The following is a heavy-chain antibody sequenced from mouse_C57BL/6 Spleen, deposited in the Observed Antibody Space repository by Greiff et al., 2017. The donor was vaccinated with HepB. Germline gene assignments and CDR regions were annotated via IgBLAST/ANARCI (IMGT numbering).Heavy chain of an antibody. Sequence: VQLQQSGPVLVKPGASVKMSCKASGYTFTDYYMNWVKQSHGKSLEWIGVINPYNGGTSYNQKFKGKATLTVDKSSSTAYMELNSLTSEDSAVYYCARGADGGYYYAMDYWGQGTSVTVSS. CDR2: INPYNGGT. J-gene: IGHJ4*01. V-gene: IGHV1-19*01. CDR1: GYTFTDYY. CDR3: ARGADGGYYYAMDY.